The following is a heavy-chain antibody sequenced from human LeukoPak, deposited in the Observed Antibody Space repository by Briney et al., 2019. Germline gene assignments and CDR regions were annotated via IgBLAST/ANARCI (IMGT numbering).Heavy chain of an antibody. V-gene: IGHV4-59*12. CDR2: IYYSGST. J-gene: IGHJ4*02. D-gene: IGHD3-22*01. CDR3: ASGVRYYYDSSGYKY. Sequence: PSETLSLTCTVSGGSISSYYWSWIRQPPGKGLEWIGYIYYSGSTNYNPSLKSRVTISVDTSENQFSLKLSSVTAADTAVYYCASGVRYYYDSSGYKYWGQGTLVTVSS. CDR1: GGSISSYY.